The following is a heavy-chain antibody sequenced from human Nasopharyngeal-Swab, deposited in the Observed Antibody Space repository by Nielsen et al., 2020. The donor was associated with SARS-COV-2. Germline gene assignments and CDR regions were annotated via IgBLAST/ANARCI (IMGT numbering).Heavy chain of an antibody. CDR3: ARPAIAEPYYYFYGMDV. Sequence: SVKVSCKASGGTFSSYAISWVRQAPGQGLEWMGGITIIFGTANYAQKFQGRVTITADDSTSTAYMELSSLRSEDTAVYYCARPAIAEPYYYFYGMDVWGQGTTVTVS. CDR2: ITIIFGTA. J-gene: IGHJ6*02. V-gene: IGHV1-69*13. CDR1: GGTFSSYA. D-gene: IGHD2-21*01.